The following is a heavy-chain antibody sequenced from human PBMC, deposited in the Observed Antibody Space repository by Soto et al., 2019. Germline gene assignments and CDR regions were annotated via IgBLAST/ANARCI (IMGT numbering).Heavy chain of an antibody. Sequence: GGSLRLSCAASGFTFSDYYMSWIRQAPGKGLEWVSYISSSGSTIYYADSVKGRFTISRDNAKNSLYLQMNSLRAEDMAVYYCASPGGQQLVHYYYYYYMDVWGKGTTVTVSS. J-gene: IGHJ6*03. CDR1: GFTFSDYY. V-gene: IGHV3-11*01. D-gene: IGHD6-13*01. CDR3: ASPGGQQLVHYYYYYYMDV. CDR2: ISSSGSTI.